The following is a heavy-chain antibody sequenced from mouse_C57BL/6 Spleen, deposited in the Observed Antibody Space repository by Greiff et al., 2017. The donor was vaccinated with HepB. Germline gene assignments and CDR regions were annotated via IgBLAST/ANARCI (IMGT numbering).Heavy chain of an antibody. CDR2: FYPGSGSI. Sequence: QVQLKESGAELVKPGASVKLSCKASGYTFTEYTIHWVKQRSGQGLEWIGWFYPGSGSIKYNEKFKDKATLTADKSSSTVYMELSRLTSEASAVYFCARHGAPYYGSSSYAMDYWGQGTSVTVSS. CDR1: GYTFTEYT. V-gene: IGHV1-62-2*01. D-gene: IGHD1-1*01. J-gene: IGHJ4*01. CDR3: ARHGAPYYGSSSYAMDY.